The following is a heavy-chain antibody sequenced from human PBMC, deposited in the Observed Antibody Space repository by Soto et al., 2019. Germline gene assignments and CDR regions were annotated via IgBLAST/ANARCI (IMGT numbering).Heavy chain of an antibody. CDR3: ARGGIQFSYAFGY. J-gene: IGHJ4*02. D-gene: IGHD5-18*01. Sequence: PSQTLSLTCSLSATSVSKYYWSCIRQPARNVLDHIGRIYTSGSTSYNPSLKGRVTMSMDTSQTQIYLNLTSVTAEDTAVYYCARGGIQFSYAFGYWGQGTQVTVSS. CDR2: IYTSGST. V-gene: IGHV4-4*07. CDR1: ATSVSKYY.